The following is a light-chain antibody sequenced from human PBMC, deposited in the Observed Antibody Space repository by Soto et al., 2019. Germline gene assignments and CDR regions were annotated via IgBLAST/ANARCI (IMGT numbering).Light chain of an antibody. Sequence: QSALTQPASVSGSPGQSITISCTGTSRDVGGYNYVSWYQQHPGKAPKLMIYEVTTRPSGVSKRFSGSKSGNTASLTISGVQAEDEADYYCSSYTSSSTMVFGGGTKLTV. J-gene: IGLJ2*01. CDR1: SRDVGGYNY. V-gene: IGLV2-14*01. CDR3: SSYTSSSTMV. CDR2: EVT.